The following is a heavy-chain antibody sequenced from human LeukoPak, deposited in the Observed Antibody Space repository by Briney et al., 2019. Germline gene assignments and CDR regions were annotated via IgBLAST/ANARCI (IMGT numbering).Heavy chain of an antibody. J-gene: IGHJ4*02. Sequence: GASVKVSCKASGGTFSSCTISWVRQAPGQGLEWMGRIIPILGIANYAQKFQGRVTITADKSTSTAYMELSSLRSEDTAVYYCARAFSGYDYDYWGQGTLVTVSS. CDR2: IIPILGIA. D-gene: IGHD5-12*01. CDR1: GGTFSSCT. CDR3: ARAFSGYDYDY. V-gene: IGHV1-69*02.